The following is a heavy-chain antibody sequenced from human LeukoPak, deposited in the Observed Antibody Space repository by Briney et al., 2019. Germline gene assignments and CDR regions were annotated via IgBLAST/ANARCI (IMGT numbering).Heavy chain of an antibody. CDR2: INHSGST. D-gene: IGHD1-26*01. CDR3: ARAAYSGSYYVDY. V-gene: IGHV4-34*01. Sequence: SETVSLTCAVYGGSFSGYYWSWIRQPPGKGLEWIGEINHSGSTNYNPSLKSRVTISVDTSKNQFSLKLSSVTAADTAVYYCARAAYSGSYYVDYWGQGTLVTVSS. CDR1: GGSFSGYY. J-gene: IGHJ4*02.